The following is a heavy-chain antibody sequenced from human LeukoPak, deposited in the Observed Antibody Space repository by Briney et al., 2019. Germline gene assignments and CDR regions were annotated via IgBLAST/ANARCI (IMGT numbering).Heavy chain of an antibody. CDR3: ARLRFGGYYYYYMDV. D-gene: IGHD3-10*01. CDR1: GGSISNKY. V-gene: IGHV4-59*12. CDR2: IYYSGST. J-gene: IGHJ6*03. Sequence: SETLSLTCTVSGGSISNKYWSWIRQPPGKGLEWIGYIYYSGSTNYNPSLKSRVTISVDTSKNQFSLKLSSVTAADTAVYYCARLRFGGYYYYYMDVWGKGTTVTISS.